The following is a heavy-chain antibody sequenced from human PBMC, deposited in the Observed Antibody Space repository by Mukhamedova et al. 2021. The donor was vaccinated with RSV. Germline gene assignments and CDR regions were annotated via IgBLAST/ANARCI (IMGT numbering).Heavy chain of an antibody. J-gene: IGHJ4*02. CDR3: ARDCLGGCNSR. Sequence: GLEWVSIIYSGGTTYYADSVKGRFTISRDNSKNTLYLQINSLSADDTAVYYFARDCLGGCNSRCGQGTLVTVSS. V-gene: IGHV3-53*01. D-gene: IGHD4-23*01. CDR2: IYSGGTT.